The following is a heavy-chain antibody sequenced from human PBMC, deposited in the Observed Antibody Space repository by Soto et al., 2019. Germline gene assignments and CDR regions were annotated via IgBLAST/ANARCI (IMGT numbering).Heavy chain of an antibody. Sequence: GGSLRLSCAASGFTFSSYAMSWVRQAPGKGLEWVSAISGSGGSTYYADSVKGRFTTSRDNSKNTLYLQMNSLRAEDTAVYYCAKDGVQLGYFDYWGQGTLVTVSS. D-gene: IGHD2-8*01. V-gene: IGHV3-23*01. CDR1: GFTFSSYA. CDR2: ISGSGGST. CDR3: AKDGVQLGYFDY. J-gene: IGHJ4*02.